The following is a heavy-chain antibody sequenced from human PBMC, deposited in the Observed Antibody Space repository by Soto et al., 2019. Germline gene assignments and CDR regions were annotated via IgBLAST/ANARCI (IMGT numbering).Heavy chain of an antibody. J-gene: IGHJ4*02. CDR1: GYTFRNFG. CDR2: ISAYNANA. V-gene: IGHV1-18*01. Sequence: QIQLLQSGAAVKKPGASVKVTCKASGYTFRNFGISWVRQAPGQGLEWMGWISAYNANANYAQKFQGRLTMTADTSTSTAYMELRSLRSYDTAVYYCARENSYFDYWGQGTLVTVSS. CDR3: ARENSYFDY.